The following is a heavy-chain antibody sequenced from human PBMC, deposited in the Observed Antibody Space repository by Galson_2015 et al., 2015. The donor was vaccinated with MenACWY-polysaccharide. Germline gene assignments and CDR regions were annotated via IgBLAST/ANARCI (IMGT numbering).Heavy chain of an antibody. D-gene: IGHD2-8*01. J-gene: IGHJ4*02. CDR1: DYSIRSGYF. CDR3: AIGKSRYKTLMGY. V-gene: IGHV4-38-2*01. CDR2: IFHSGTT. Sequence: ETLSLTCAVSDYSIRSGYFWGWIRQPPGKGLEWIASIFHSGTTYYNPSLKSRVTISVDTSKNQFSLKLSSVTAADTAMYYCAIGKSRYKTLMGYWGQGTLVTVSS.